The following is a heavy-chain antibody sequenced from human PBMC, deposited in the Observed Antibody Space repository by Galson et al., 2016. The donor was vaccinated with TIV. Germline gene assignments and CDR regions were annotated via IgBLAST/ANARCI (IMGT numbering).Heavy chain of an antibody. CDR3: ARGDFGDYRDFFHC. V-gene: IGHV3-33*01. J-gene: IGHJ4*02. Sequence: SLRLSCAASNFDFRNYGMHWVRQAPGKGLEWVALIWYDGGNKYYVDSVKGRFTISRDNSKNILYLQMNSLRPEDTAVYYCARGDFGDYRDFFHCWGQGTLVTVSS. CDR2: IWYDGGNK. D-gene: IGHD4-17*01. CDR1: NFDFRNYG.